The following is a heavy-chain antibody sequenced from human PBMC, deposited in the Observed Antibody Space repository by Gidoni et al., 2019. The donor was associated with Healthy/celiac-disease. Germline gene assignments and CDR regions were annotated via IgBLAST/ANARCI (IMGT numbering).Heavy chain of an antibody. CDR2: IWYDGSNK. V-gene: IGHV3-33*01. CDR3: ARGRDGYNKNYYYYGMDV. D-gene: IGHD5-12*01. J-gene: IGHJ6*02. CDR1: GFTFSSYG. Sequence: QVQLVESGGGVVQPGSSLRLSCAASGFTFSSYGMHWVRQAPGKGLEWVAVIWYDGSNKYYADSVKGRFTISRDNSKNTLYLQMNSLRAEDTAVYYCARGRDGYNKNYYYYGMDVWGQGTTVTVSS.